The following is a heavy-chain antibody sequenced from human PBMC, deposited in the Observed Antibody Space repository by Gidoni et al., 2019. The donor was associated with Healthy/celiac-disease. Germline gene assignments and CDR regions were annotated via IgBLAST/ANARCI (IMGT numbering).Heavy chain of an antibody. CDR2: ISAYNGNT. CDR3: ASGGFLTGYSYYYYYGMDV. J-gene: IGHJ6*02. Sequence: QVQLVQSGAEVKKPGASVKVSCKASGYTFTSYGISWVRQAPGQGLEWMGWISAYNGNTNYAQKIQGRVTMTTDTSTSTAYMELRSLRSDDTAVYYCASGGFLTGYSYYYYYGMDVWGQGTTVTVSS. D-gene: IGHD3-9*01. CDR1: GYTFTSYG. V-gene: IGHV1-18*01.